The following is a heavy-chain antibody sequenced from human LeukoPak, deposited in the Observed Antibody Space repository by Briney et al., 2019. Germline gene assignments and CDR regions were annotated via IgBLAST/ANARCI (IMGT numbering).Heavy chain of an antibody. J-gene: IGHJ4*02. CDR2: IYHSGST. Sequence: SETLSLTCTVSGYSISSAYYWGWIRQPPGKGLEWIGSIYHSGSTNYSPSLKSRVTLSVDTSKNQFSLRLSSVTAADTAVYYCARRTFGGVVAYWGQGTLVTVSS. V-gene: IGHV4-38-2*02. D-gene: IGHD3-16*02. CDR3: ARRTFGGVVAY. CDR1: GYSISSAYY.